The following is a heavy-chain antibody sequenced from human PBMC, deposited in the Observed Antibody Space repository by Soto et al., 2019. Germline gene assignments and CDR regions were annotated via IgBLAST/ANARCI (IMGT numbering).Heavy chain of an antibody. CDR3: ARGGYYDSSGSRNYHYYGMDV. J-gene: IGHJ6*02. D-gene: IGHD3-22*01. CDR1: GYTFNSYG. V-gene: IGHV1-18*01. CDR2: ISPYNDDT. Sequence: GASVKVCCKASGYTFNSYGISWVRQAPGQGLEWLGWISPYNDDTKYAQRLQGRVTMSTDTSSRTAYMHLRSLRSDDTAVYFCARGGYYDSSGSRNYHYYGMDVWGQGTTVTVSS.